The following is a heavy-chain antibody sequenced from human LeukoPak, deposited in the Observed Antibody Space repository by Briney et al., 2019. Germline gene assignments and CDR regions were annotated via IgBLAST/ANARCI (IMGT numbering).Heavy chain of an antibody. J-gene: IGHJ4*02. CDR2: INQGGSAQ. Sequence: GGSLRLSCAASGFTFRSYWMSWVRQAPGKGLEWVANINQGGSAQYYMDSVKGRFTISRDDAKNSLYVQMNSLRDEDTAVYYCARVEYSGWNLEYWGQGTLVTVSS. D-gene: IGHD5-12*01. V-gene: IGHV3-7*01. CDR3: ARVEYSGWNLEY. CDR1: GFTFRSYW.